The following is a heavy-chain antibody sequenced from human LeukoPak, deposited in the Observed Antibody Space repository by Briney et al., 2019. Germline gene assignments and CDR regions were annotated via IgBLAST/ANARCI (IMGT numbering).Heavy chain of an antibody. J-gene: IGHJ4*02. D-gene: IGHD4-17*01. V-gene: IGHV1-2*02. CDR3: ATHYGDYDPFDY. Sequence: GASVKVSSKASGYTFTGYYMHWVRQAPGQGLEWMGWINPNSGGTNYAQKFQGRVTMTRDTSISTAYMELSRLRSDDTAVYYCATHYGDYDPFDYWGQGTLVTVSS. CDR1: GYTFTGYY. CDR2: INPNSGGT.